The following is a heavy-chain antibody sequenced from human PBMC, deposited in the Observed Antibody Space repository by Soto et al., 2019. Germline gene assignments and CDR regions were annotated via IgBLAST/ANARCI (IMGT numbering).Heavy chain of an antibody. CDR3: ARSEATGLDH. Sequence: QVQLQESGPGLVKPSGTLSLTCTVSGGSMTSSNWWNWVRQSPGKGLEWIGEAHHSGRTNYNPSLXRXAXIXLDKSKNHFPLKLSSVTAADTAVYYCARSEATGLDHWGQGTLVTVSS. V-gene: IGHV4-4*02. CDR2: AHHSGRT. CDR1: GGSMTSSNW. D-gene: IGHD1-26*01. J-gene: IGHJ4*02.